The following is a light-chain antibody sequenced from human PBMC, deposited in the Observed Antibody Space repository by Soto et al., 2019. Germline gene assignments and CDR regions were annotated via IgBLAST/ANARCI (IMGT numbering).Light chain of an antibody. CDR2: KAS. CDR1: QSISSW. CDR3: QQYNSYVGT. J-gene: IGKJ1*01. Sequence: DIQMTQSPSTLSASVGDRVTITCRASQSISSWLAWYQQKPGKAPKLVIYKASSLESGVPSRFSGSGYGTEFTLTSSSLQPDDVATYYCQQYNSYVGTFGQGTKVEIK. V-gene: IGKV1-5*03.